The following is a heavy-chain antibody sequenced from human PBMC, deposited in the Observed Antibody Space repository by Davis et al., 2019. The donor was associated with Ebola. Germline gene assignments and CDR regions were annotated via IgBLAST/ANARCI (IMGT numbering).Heavy chain of an antibody. V-gene: IGHV1-18*04. D-gene: IGHD3-16*01. J-gene: IGHJ5*02. CDR3: ARGGQFGDR. CDR1: GHTFSDFF. CDR2: ISAFHGKT. Sequence: ASVKVSCKASGHTFSDFFMHWIRQAPGQGLEWLGSISAFHGKTNYAQIVQGRVTMTIDASASTAYMELGTLTSDDTAIYYCARGGQFGDRWGQGTLVTVSS.